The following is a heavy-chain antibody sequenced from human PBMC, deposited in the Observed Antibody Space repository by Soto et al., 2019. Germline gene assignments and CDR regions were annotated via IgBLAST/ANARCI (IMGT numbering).Heavy chain of an antibody. CDR1: GYTFIRYG. CDR3: ARGGYYDNTWGKLSHYGLDV. Sequence: QVQLVQSAAEVKKPGASVRVSCKASGYTFIRYGIAWVRQAPGQGLEWMGGISPYNDYTIYAQKLQGRVTMTADTSTRTVYMELRGLKSDDTAVYSCARGGYYDNTWGKLSHYGLDVCGQGTSVTVSS. CDR2: ISPYNDYT. J-gene: IGHJ6*02. V-gene: IGHV1-18*01. D-gene: IGHD3-16*01.